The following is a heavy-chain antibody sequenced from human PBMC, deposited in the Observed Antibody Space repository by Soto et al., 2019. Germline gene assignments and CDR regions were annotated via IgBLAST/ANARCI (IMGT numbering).Heavy chain of an antibody. D-gene: IGHD6-19*01. V-gene: IGHV3-21*01. CDR2: ISSSSSYI. CDR1: GFTFSSYS. J-gene: IGHJ4*02. CDR3: ARDKRSSGWYEDY. Sequence: EVQLVESGGGLVKPGGSLRLSCAASGFTFSSYSMNWVRQAPGKGLEWVSSISSSSSYIYYADSVKGRFTISRDNAKNSLSLQMNSLRAEDTAVYYCARDKRSSGWYEDYWGQGTLVTVSS.